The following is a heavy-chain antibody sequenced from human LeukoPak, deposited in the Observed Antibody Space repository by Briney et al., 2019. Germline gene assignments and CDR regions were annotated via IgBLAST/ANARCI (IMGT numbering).Heavy chain of an antibody. V-gene: IGHV1-2*02. Sequence: ASVKVSCKASGYTFTGYYMHWVRQAPGQGLEWMGWINPNSGGTNYAQKCQGRVTMTRDTSISTAYMELSRLRSDDTAVYYCARDLRGPYGDFYYFDYWGQGTLVTVSS. CDR1: GYTFTGYY. D-gene: IGHD4-17*01. CDR3: ARDLRGPYGDFYYFDY. CDR2: INPNSGGT. J-gene: IGHJ4*02.